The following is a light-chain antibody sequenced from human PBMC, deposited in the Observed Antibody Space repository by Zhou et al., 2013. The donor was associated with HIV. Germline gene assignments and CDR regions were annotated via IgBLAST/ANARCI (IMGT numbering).Light chain of an antibody. CDR3: QQYNNWPPIT. CDR2: DTS. CDR1: QSVFSN. J-gene: IGKJ5*01. V-gene: IGKV3-15*01. Sequence: EVVMTQSPSTLSVSPGERVTLSCRASQSVFSNLAWYQQKIGQAPSLLIYDTSIRATGVPARFSGSGSGREFTLTISGLQSEDFAVYYCQQYNNWPPITFGQGTRLEIK.